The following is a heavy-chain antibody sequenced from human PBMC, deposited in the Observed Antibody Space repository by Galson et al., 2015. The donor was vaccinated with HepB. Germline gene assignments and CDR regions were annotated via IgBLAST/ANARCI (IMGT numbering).Heavy chain of an antibody. Sequence: SLRLSCAASGFTFSSYSMNWVRQAPGKGLEWVSSISSSSSYIYYADSVKGRFTISRDNAKNSLYLQMNSLRAEDTAVYYCARDGVKYSSSWFGKIYGMDVWGQGTTVTVSS. CDR1: GFTFSSYS. CDR2: ISSSSSYI. D-gene: IGHD6-13*01. CDR3: ARDGVKYSSSWFGKIYGMDV. V-gene: IGHV3-21*01. J-gene: IGHJ6*02.